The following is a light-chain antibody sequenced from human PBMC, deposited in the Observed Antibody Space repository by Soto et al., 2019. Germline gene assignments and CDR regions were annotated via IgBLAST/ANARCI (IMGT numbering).Light chain of an antibody. CDR2: KAS. J-gene: IGKJ1*01. Sequence: IQMTQSPSTLSVSVGDRVTITCRASQTISSWLAWYQQKPGKAPKLLIYKASTLKSGVPSRFSGSGSGTEFTLTISSLQPDDFATYYCKHYNSYSEAFGQINKVDIX. CDR3: KHYNSYSEA. V-gene: IGKV1-5*03. CDR1: QTISSW.